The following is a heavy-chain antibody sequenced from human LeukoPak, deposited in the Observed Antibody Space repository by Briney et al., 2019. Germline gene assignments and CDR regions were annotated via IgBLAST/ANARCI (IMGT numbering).Heavy chain of an antibody. CDR3: ARGDGSYSV. J-gene: IGHJ4*02. CDR1: GYSISSGYY. V-gene: IGHV4-38-2*01. Sequence: PSETLSLTCAVSGYSISSGYYWGWIRQPPGKGLEWIGSVFHSGSTSSYPSLKSRVTISVDTSKYQFSLKLSSVTAADTAVYYCARGDGSYSVWGQGTLVTVSS. CDR2: VFHSGST. D-gene: IGHD2-15*01.